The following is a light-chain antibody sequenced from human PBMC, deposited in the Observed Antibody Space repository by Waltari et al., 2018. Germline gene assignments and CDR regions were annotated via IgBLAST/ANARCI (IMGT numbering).Light chain of an antibody. CDR1: QSIANY. CDR2: AAS. V-gene: IGKV1-39*01. J-gene: IGKJ4*01. Sequence: QMTQSPSSLSPSVGARVTITCRASQSIANYLNWYQQKPGKVPKLLIYAASSLHSGVPSRFSGSGSGTEFTLTITNLQPEDFATYYCQQSYTTLTFGGGTKVE. CDR3: QQSYTTLT.